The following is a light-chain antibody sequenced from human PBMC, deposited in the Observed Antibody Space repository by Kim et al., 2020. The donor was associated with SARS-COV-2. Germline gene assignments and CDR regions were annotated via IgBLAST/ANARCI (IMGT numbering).Light chain of an antibody. J-gene: IGLJ2*01. V-gene: IGLV3-19*01. CDR3: KCRDSSGKQLL. Sequence: SSELTQDPAVSVALGQTVTITCRGDSLKTYYASWYQQKPGQAPGLVIYGKNNRPSGIPDRFSGSYSGNTASLTITGAQAEDEADYFCKCRDSSGKQLLFGGGTKLTVL. CDR2: GKN. CDR1: SLKTYY.